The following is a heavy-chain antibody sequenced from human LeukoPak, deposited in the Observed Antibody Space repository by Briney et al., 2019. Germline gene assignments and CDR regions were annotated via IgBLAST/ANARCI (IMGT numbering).Heavy chain of an antibody. J-gene: IGHJ3*02. Sequence: SVKVSCKASGGTFSSYAISWVRQAPGQGLEWMGRIIPILGIPNYAQKFQGRVTITADKSTSTAYMELSSLRSEDTAVYYCARGTYYYGSGSYSENAFDIWGQGTMVTVSS. CDR3: ARGTYYYGSGSYSENAFDI. CDR1: GGTFSSYA. CDR2: IIPILGIP. D-gene: IGHD3-10*01. V-gene: IGHV1-69*04.